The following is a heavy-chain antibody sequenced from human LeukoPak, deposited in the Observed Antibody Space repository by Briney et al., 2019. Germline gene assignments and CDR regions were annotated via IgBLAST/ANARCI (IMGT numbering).Heavy chain of an antibody. D-gene: IGHD3-16*01. CDR1: GYTFTTYF. V-gene: IGHV1-46*01. CDR2: INTSAGST. Sequence: ASVEVSCKASGYTFTTYFLHWVRQAPGQGLEWMGMINTSAGSTNYAQNFQGRVTMTRDTSTSTVYMDLTSLRSEDTAVYYCAREAPGGYFDYWAQGTLVTVSS. CDR3: AREAPGGYFDY. J-gene: IGHJ4*02.